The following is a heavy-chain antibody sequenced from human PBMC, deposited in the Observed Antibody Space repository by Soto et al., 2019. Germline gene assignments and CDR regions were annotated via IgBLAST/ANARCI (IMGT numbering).Heavy chain of an antibody. D-gene: IGHD3-3*01. CDR1: GFTFSSYG. Sequence: QVQLVESGGGVVQPGRSLRLSCAASGFTFSSYGMHWVRQAPGKGLEWVAVISYDGSNKYYADSVKGRFTISRDNSKNTLDLQMNSLRAEDTAVYYCAKGLRDFWSGYYSIDYWGQGTLVTVSS. CDR2: ISYDGSNK. CDR3: AKGLRDFWSGYYSIDY. V-gene: IGHV3-30*18. J-gene: IGHJ4*02.